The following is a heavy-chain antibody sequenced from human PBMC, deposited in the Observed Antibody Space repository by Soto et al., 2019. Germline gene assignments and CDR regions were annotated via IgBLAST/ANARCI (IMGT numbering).Heavy chain of an antibody. V-gene: IGHV4-31*03. CDR2: IHYSGTT. CDR1: GDSITAGGHY. Sequence: PSETLSLPCTVSGDSITAGGHYWAWIRQHPEKGLEWLGYIHYSGTTDYNPSLTSRLTVSLDTSKNQFSLSLSSVTAAETACYYCGALTATYWNFSIWGRGTMVTVSS. D-gene: IGHD2-21*02. CDR3: GALTATYWNFSI. J-gene: IGHJ2*01.